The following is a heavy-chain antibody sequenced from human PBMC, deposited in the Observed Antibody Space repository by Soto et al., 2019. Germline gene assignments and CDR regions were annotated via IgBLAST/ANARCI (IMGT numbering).Heavy chain of an antibody. J-gene: IGHJ4*02. CDR1: GFTFSSYS. CDR3: ARGHITMILPGY. D-gene: IGHD3-22*01. V-gene: IGHV3-21*01. CDR2: ISSSSSYI. Sequence: LGGSLRLSCAASGFTFSSYSMNWVRQAPGKGLEWVSSISSSSSYIYYADSVKGRFTISRYNAKNSLYLQMNSLRAEDTAVYYCARGHITMILPGYWGQGTMVTVSS.